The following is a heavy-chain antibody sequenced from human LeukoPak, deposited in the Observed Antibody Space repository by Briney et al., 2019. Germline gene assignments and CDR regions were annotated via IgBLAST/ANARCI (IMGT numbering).Heavy chain of an antibody. V-gene: IGHV1-69*01. Sequence: GSSVKVSCTASGGTFSSYAISWVRQAPGQGLEWMGGIIPIFGTANYAQKFQGRVTITADESTSTAYMELSSLRSEDTAVYYCARVRVGFLEWFQPTTYYYGKDVWGQGTTVTVSS. D-gene: IGHD3-3*01. J-gene: IGHJ6*02. CDR3: ARVRVGFLEWFQPTTYYYGKDV. CDR1: GGTFSSYA. CDR2: IIPIFGTA.